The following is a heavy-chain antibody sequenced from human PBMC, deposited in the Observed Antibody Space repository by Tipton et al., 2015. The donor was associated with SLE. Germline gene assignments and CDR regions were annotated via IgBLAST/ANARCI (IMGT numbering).Heavy chain of an antibody. V-gene: IGHV3-30*04. CDR2: MSYIGNNK. Sequence: SLRLSCAASGFTFSNNAMHWVRQAPGKGLEWVAFMSYIGNNKHYADSVKGRFTISRDNSKSTLYLQMNSLRTEDTAVYYCARAGSYPYYYYYIDVWGKGTTVTVSS. CDR3: ARAGSYPYYYYYIDV. D-gene: IGHD1-26*01. CDR1: GFTFSNNA. J-gene: IGHJ6*03.